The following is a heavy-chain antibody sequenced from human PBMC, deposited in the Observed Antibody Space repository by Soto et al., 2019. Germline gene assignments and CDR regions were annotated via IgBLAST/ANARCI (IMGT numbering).Heavy chain of an antibody. CDR3: ASRHLADCSGTSCLHYFDY. Sequence: EVQLVESGGGLVQPGGSLRLSCAASGITFSGFTMNWVRQAPGRGLEWISYISRSGETIYYADSVKGRFTISRDNAENSLYLQMNSLRDEDTAVYYCASRHLADCSGTSCLHYFDYWGQGTLVTVSS. CDR2: ISRSGETI. J-gene: IGHJ4*02. V-gene: IGHV3-48*02. CDR1: GITFSGFT. D-gene: IGHD2-2*01.